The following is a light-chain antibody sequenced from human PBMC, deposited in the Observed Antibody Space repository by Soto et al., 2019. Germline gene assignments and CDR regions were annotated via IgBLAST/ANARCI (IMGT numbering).Light chain of an antibody. CDR3: QQHASPPCT. CDR1: QSFSSTY. Sequence: EIVLTQSPGTLSLSPGERATLSCRASQSFSSTYLAWYQQKPGQAPRLLIYGTSSRATGIPGRFSGSGSGTEFTASISRPEPEDFAVYFCQQHASPPCTFGQGTKLEIK. J-gene: IGKJ2*02. CDR2: GTS. V-gene: IGKV3-20*01.